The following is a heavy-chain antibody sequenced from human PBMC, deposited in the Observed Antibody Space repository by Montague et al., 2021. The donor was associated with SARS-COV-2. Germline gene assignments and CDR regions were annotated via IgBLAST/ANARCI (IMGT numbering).Heavy chain of an antibody. CDR2: INHSGST. CDR1: GGSFSGYY. Sequence: SETLSLTCAVYGGSFSGYYWKWIRQPGGKGLEWIGEINHSGSTNYNPSLKSRVTISLDTSKNQFSLKLSSVTAADTAVYYCARGEYSSSWYGPKNWFDPWGQGTLVTVSS. V-gene: IGHV4-34*01. D-gene: IGHD6-13*01. CDR3: ARGEYSSSWYGPKNWFDP. J-gene: IGHJ5*02.